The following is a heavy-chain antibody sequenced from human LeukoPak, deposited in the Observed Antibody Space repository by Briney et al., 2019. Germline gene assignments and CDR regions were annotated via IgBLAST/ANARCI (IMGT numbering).Heavy chain of an antibody. CDR2: ISSSGSTI. J-gene: IGHJ3*02. CDR1: GFTVSSNY. CDR3: ARAYYSDAFDI. Sequence: GGSLRLSCAASGFTVSSNYMSWVRQAPGKGLEWVSYISSSGSTIYYADSVKGRFTISRDNAKNSLYLQMNSLRAEDTAVYYCARAYYSDAFDIWGQGTMVTVSS. D-gene: IGHD3-10*01. V-gene: IGHV3-11*04.